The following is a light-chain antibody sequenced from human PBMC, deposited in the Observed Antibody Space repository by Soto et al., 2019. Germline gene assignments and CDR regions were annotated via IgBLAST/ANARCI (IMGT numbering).Light chain of an antibody. J-gene: IGKJ4*01. CDR2: SAS. V-gene: IGKV1-9*01. CDR3: QQLNGYPLA. Sequence: DIQLTQSPSFLSASVGDTVTITCRASQGMSTYLAWYQQKPGKVPKLLIRSASTLQSGVPPRFSGGGSGTEFTLTISTLQPDDSGIYYCQQLNGYPLAFGGGTNVEIK. CDR1: QGMSTY.